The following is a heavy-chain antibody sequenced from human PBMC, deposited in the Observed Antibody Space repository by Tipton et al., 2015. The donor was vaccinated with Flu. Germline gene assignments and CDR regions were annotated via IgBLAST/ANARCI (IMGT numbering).Heavy chain of an antibody. CDR1: GFTFSSYA. D-gene: IGHD3-9*01. CDR2: ISGSGGST. J-gene: IGHJ4*02. Sequence: VQLVQSGAEVKKPGESLRLSCAASGFTFSSYAMSWVRQAPGKGLEWVSAISGSGGSTYYADSVKGRFTISRDNSKNTLYLQMNSLRAEDPAGYYCAKIGPHTHRLRYFDWLGFDYWGQGTLVTVSS. CDR3: AKIGPHTHRLRYFDWLGFDY. V-gene: IGHV3-23*04.